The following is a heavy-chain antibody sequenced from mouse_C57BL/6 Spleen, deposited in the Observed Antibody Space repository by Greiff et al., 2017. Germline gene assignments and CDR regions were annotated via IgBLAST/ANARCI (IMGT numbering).Heavy chain of an antibody. CDR3: ARSEYGSSGVY. V-gene: IGHV1-64*01. J-gene: IGHJ4*01. D-gene: IGHD1-1*01. CDR1: GYTFTSYW. Sequence: QVQLQQPGAELVKPGASVKLSCKASGYTFTSYWMHWVKQRPGQGLEWIGMIHPNSGSTNYNEKFKSKATLTVDKSSSTAYMQLSSLTSEDSAVYYCARSEYGSSGVYWGQGTSVTVSS. CDR2: IHPNSGST.